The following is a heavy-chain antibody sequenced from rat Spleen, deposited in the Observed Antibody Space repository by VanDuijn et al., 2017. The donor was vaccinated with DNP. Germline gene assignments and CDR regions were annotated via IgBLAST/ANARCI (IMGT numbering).Heavy chain of an antibody. J-gene: IGHJ3*01. CDR1: GFTFTDND. V-gene: IGHV5-7*01. CDR2: VSLDGTRT. Sequence: EVRLVESGGGLVQPGGSLRLSCTASGFTFTDNDMAWVRQAPKKGLEWVAIVSLDGTRTYYRDSVKGRFTLSRDNAENTLYLQMNSLRSEDTATYYCVREGGTTWFAYWGQGTLVTVSS. CDR3: VREGGTTWFAY. D-gene: IGHD1-5*01.